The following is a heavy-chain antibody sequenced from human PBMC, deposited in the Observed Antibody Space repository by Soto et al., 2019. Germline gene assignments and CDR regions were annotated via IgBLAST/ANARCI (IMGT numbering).Heavy chain of an antibody. CDR2: IRSKANSYAT. V-gene: IGHV3-73*01. CDR1: GFTFSCSA. D-gene: IGHD2-15*01. CDR3: TTPSGYCSGGSCYSNHY. J-gene: IGHJ4*02. Sequence: GGSLRLSCAASGFTFSCSAMQWVRQASGKGLEWVGRIRSKANSYATAYAASVKGRFTISRDDSKNTAYLQMNSLKTEDTAVYYCTTPSGYCSGGSCYSNHYWGQGTLVTVSS.